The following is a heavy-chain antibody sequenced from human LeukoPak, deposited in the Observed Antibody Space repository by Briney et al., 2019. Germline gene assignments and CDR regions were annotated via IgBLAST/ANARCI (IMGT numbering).Heavy chain of an antibody. V-gene: IGHV3-23*01. CDR1: GFTFNNYA. J-gene: IGHJ4*02. D-gene: IGHD1-26*01. CDR2: IGPSGDTYST. Sequence: GGSLRLSCAASGFTFNNYAMTWVRQAPGKGLEWVSAIGPSGDTYSTYYAESVKGRFTVSRDNSRATLYLDIDSLRTEDTAVYYCAKGSKIIDFIVIAGATFDYWGQGILVTVSS. CDR3: AKGSKIIDFIVIAGATFDY.